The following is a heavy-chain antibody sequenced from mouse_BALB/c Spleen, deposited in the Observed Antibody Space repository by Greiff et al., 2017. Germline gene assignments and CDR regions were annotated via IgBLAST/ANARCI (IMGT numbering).Heavy chain of an antibody. CDR1: GYSITSGYS. Sequence: EVQLQESGPDLVKPSQSLSLSCTASGYSITSGYSWYWLRQLPGNQLEWMGYIHYSGSTNYNPSLKSRISITRDTSKNQFYLQLNSVTTEDTATYYCARTVVAWYYAMDYWGQGTSVTVSS. CDR2: IHYSGST. CDR3: ARTVVAWYYAMDY. V-gene: IGHV3-1*02. D-gene: IGHD1-1*01. J-gene: IGHJ4*01.